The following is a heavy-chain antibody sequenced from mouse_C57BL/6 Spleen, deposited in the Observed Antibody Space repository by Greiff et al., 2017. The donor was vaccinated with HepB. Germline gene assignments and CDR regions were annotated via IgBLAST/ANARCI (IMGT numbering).Heavy chain of an antibody. CDR3: ARNGVLAYYFDD. Sequence: QVQLQQPGTELVKPGASVKLSCKASGYTFTSYWMHWVKQRPGQGLEWIGNINPSNGGTNYNEKFKSKATLTVDKASSTAYMQLSSLTSEDSAVYCGARNGVLAYYFDDWGQGTTLTVSS. V-gene: IGHV1-53*01. CDR2: INPSNGGT. CDR1: GYTFTSYW. D-gene: IGHD2-14*01. J-gene: IGHJ2*01.